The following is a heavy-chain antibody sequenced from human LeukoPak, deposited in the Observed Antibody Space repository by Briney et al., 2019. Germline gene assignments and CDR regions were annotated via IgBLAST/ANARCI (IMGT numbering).Heavy chain of an antibody. CDR1: GFTFTSYG. V-gene: IGHV1-18*01. CDR3: AREVGRAYYYDSSGAYDAFDI. J-gene: IGHJ3*02. CDR2: ISAYNGNT. D-gene: IGHD3-22*01. Sequence: GGSLRLSCAASGFTFTSYGISWVRQAPGQGLEWMGWISAYNGNTNYAQKLQGRVTMTTDTSTSTAYMELRSLRSDDTAVYYCAREVGRAYYYDSSGAYDAFDIWGQGTMVTVSS.